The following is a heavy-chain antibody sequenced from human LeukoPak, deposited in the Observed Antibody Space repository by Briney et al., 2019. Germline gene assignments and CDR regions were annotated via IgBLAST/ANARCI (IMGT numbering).Heavy chain of an antibody. CDR1: GGSISSGGYS. V-gene: IGHV4-30-2*01. CDR3: ARNGGLNYYGSGGYNWFDP. CDR2: IYHSGST. D-gene: IGHD3-10*01. J-gene: IGHJ5*02. Sequence: PSETLSLTCAVSGGSISSGGYSWSWIRQPPGKGLEWIGYIYHSGSTYYNPSLKSRVTISVDRSKNQFSLKLSSVTAADTAVYYCARNGGLNYYGSGGYNWFDPCGQGTLVTGSS.